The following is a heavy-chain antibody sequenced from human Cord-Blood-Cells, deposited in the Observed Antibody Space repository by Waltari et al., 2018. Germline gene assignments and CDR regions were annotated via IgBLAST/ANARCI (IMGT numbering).Heavy chain of an antibody. CDR1: GGTFSSYA. CDR2: IIPIFGTA. D-gene: IGHD3-3*02. Sequence: QVQLVQSGAEVKKPGSSVKVSCKASGGTFSSYAISWVRQAPGQGLEWMGGIIPIFGTANYAQKFQGRVTITADKSTSTAYMEPSSLRSEDTAVYYCARNHFWSGYPYYYYGMDVWGQGTTVTVSS. CDR3: ARNHFWSGYPYYYYGMDV. V-gene: IGHV1-69*06. J-gene: IGHJ6*02.